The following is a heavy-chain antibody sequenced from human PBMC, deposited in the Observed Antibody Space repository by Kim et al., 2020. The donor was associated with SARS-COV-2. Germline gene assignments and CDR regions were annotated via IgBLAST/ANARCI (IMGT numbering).Heavy chain of an antibody. V-gene: IGHV3-72*01. Sequence: GGSLRLSCAASGFTFSDHYMDWVRQAPGKGLEWVGRHRTDTYTTQYAASVKGRFTISRADSKNSLYLQMNSLETEDTAVYYCARGLRNGDYYSFDYWGQGTLVTVSS. D-gene: IGHD4-17*01. J-gene: IGHJ4*02. CDR1: GFTFSDHY. CDR2: HRTDTYTT. CDR3: ARGLRNGDYYSFDY.